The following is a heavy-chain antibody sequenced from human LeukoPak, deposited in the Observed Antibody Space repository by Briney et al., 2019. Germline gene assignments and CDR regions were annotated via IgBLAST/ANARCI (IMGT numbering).Heavy chain of an antibody. CDR3: AKDHVTWGNRYFDH. CDR2: IGHDGTKI. J-gene: IGHJ4*02. Sequence: GGSLRLSCAASGFTFSTYGMHWVRQAPGKGLEWVAFIGHDGTKIYYADSVQGRFTISRDNSKNTLYLEMNSLSGEDTALYYCAKDHVTWGNRYFDHWGQGTLGTVSS. D-gene: IGHD3-16*01. V-gene: IGHV3-30*02. CDR1: GFTFSTYG.